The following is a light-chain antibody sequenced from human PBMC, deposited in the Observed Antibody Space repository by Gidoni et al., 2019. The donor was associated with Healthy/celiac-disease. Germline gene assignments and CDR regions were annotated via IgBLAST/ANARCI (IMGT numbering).Light chain of an antibody. CDR1: QSISSY. Sequence: DSQRTQPPSSLSASVGDRVTITCRASQSISSYLNWYQQKPGKAPKLLLYAASSLQSGVPSRFSGSGSGTDFTLTISSLQPEDFATYYCQQSYSTPLTFGGGTKVEIK. J-gene: IGKJ4*01. V-gene: IGKV1-39*01. CDR2: AAS. CDR3: QQSYSTPLT.